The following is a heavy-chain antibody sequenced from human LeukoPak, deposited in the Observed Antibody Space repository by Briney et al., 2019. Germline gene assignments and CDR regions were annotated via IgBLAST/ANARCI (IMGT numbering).Heavy chain of an antibody. Sequence: GGSLRLSCAASGFTFSSYWMNWVRQAPGKGLEWVANIKQDGNEKHYEDSVKGRFSISRDNAKNSLYMQMDSLRAEDTAVYYCAKEGAYPIITYDSWGQGALVTVSS. J-gene: IGHJ5*01. V-gene: IGHV3-7*01. CDR1: GFTFSSYW. CDR3: AKEGAYPIITYDS. D-gene: IGHD3-10*01. CDR2: IKQDGNEK.